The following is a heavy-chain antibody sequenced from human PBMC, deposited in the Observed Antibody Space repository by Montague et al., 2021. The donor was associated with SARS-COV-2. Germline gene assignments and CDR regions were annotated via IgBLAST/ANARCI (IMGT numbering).Heavy chain of an antibody. CDR3: ARDLVVTDGISDY. Sequence: SRSLSLSASGFTFSYFETNWVRQAPGKGLEWISYISGAGTTIYYADSVKGRFTISRDNAKNSLYLQMNSLRAEDTAVYYCARDLVVTDGISDYWGQGTLVTVSS. CDR1: GFTFSYFE. D-gene: IGHD2-8*02. J-gene: IGHJ4*02. CDR2: ISGAGTTI. V-gene: IGHV3-48*03.